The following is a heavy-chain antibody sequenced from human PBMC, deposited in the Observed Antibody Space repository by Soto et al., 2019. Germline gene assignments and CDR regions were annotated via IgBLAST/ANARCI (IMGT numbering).Heavy chain of an antibody. CDR2: IYYSGST. CDR1: GGSISSGGYY. V-gene: IGHV4-31*03. J-gene: IGHJ3*02. Sequence: QVQLQESGPGLVKPSQTLSLTCTVSGGSISSGGYYWSWIRQHPGKGLEWIGYIYYSGSTYYNPSLKSRVTRAVDTSKNQFSLKLSSVTAADTAVYYCARDAPDLSGGAFDIWGQGTMVTVSS. CDR3: ARDAPDLSGGAFDI.